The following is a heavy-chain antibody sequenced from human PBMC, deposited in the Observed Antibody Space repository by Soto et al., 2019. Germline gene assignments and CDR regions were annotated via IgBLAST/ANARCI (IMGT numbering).Heavy chain of an antibody. V-gene: IGHV5-51*01. CDR2: IYPGDSDT. Sequence: GESLKISCKGSGYSFTTYWIGWVRQKPGKGLEGMGIIYPGDSDTKYSPSFQGQVTISADKSITTAYLQWSSLKASDTAMDYCATAGYCDTQRYNFFDYWDQGTLVTVSS. J-gene: IGHJ4*02. D-gene: IGHD3-16*01. CDR1: GYSFTTYW. CDR3: ATAGYCDTQRYNFFDY.